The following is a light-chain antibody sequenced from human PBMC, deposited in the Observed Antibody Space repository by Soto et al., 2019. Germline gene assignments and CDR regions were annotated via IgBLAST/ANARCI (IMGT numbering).Light chain of an antibody. J-gene: IGLJ1*01. V-gene: IGLV2-8*01. CDR3: SSYTSTGTLYV. CDR2: EVT. Sequence: QSALTQPPSASGSPGQSVTISCTGTSSDVGGYNYVSWYQQHPGKAPKLMIYEVTKRPSGVPARFSGSKSGNTASLTVSGLQAEDEADYYCSSYTSTGTLYVFGTGTKLTVL. CDR1: SSDVGGYNY.